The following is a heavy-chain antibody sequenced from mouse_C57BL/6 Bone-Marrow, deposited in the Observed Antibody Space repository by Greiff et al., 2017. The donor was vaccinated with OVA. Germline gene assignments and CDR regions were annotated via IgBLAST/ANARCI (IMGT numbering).Heavy chain of an antibody. CDR2: IHPNSGST. CDR1: GYTFTSYW. D-gene: IGHD1-1*01. CDR3: ARLIYYYGSSYYYFDY. V-gene: IGHV1-64*01. Sequence: QVQLQQSGAELVKPGASVKLSCKASGYTFTSYWMHWVKQRPGQGLEWIGMIHPNSGSTNYNEKFKSKATLTVDKSSSTAYMQLSSLTSEDSAVYYCARLIYYYGSSYYYFDYWGQGTTLTVSS. J-gene: IGHJ2*01.